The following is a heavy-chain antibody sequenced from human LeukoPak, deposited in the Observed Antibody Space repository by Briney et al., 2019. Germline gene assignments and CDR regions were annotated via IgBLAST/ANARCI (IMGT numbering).Heavy chain of an antibody. CDR3: ARAMRGQLHAFDI. Sequence: ASVKVSCKASGGTFSSYAISWVRQAPGQGLEWMGGIIPIFGTANYAQKFQGRVTITADESTSTAYMELSSLRSEDTAVYYCARAMRGQLHAFDIWGQGTMVTVSS. CDR1: GGTFSSYA. CDR2: IIPIFGTA. J-gene: IGHJ3*02. V-gene: IGHV1-69*13. D-gene: IGHD6-6*01.